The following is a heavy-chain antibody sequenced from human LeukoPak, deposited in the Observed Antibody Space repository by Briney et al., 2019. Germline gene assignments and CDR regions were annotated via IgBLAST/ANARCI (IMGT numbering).Heavy chain of an antibody. D-gene: IGHD2-2*01. CDR3: ARDVGDIVVVPAAMDY. J-gene: IGHJ4*02. CDR1: GYTFTSYG. CDR2: INPNSGGT. Sequence: ASVKVSCKASGYTFTSYGISWVRQAPGQGLEWMGWINPNSGGTNYAQKFQGRVTMTRDTSISTAYMELSSLRSEDTAVYYCARDVGDIVVVPAAMDYWGQGTLVTVSS. V-gene: IGHV1-2*02.